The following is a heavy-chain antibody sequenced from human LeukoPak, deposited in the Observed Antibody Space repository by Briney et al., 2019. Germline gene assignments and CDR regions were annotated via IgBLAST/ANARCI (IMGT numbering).Heavy chain of an antibody. CDR1: GFTFSSYW. CDR3: AKGGYSSSWYVDY. Sequence: PGGSLRLSCVASGFTFSSYWIHWVRQAPGKGLVWVSRINGDGGSTYYADSVKGRFTISRDNSKNTLYLQMNSLRAEDTAVYYCAKGGYSSSWYVDYWGQGTLVTVSS. V-gene: IGHV3-74*01. CDR2: INGDGGST. D-gene: IGHD6-13*01. J-gene: IGHJ4*02.